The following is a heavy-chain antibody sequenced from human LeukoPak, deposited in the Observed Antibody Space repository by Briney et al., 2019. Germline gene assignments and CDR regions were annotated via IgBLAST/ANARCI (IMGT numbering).Heavy chain of an antibody. CDR3: AKDQGHTAMDY. CDR1: GFTFSSYW. J-gene: IGHJ4*02. D-gene: IGHD5-18*01. V-gene: IGHV3-74*01. CDR2: INSDGSST. Sequence: GGSLRLSCAASGFTFSSYWMHWVRQAPGKGLVWVSRINSDGSSTRYADSVKGRFTISRDNAKNTLYLQMNSLRAEDTAVYYCAKDQGHTAMDYWGQGTLVTVSS.